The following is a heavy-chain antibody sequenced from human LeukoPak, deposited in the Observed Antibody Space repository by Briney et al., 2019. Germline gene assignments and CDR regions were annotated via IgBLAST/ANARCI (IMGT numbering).Heavy chain of an antibody. CDR1: GFTFSSYW. D-gene: IGHD1-26*01. Sequence: SGGSLRLSCAASGFTFSSYWMHWVRQAPGKGLVWVSHINSDGSSTSYADSVKGRFTISRDNAKNTLFLQMNILRAEDTAVYYCGRRAWEQRDAFDIWGQGTMVTVPS. J-gene: IGHJ3*02. CDR3: GRRAWEQRDAFDI. V-gene: IGHV3-74*01. CDR2: INSDGSST.